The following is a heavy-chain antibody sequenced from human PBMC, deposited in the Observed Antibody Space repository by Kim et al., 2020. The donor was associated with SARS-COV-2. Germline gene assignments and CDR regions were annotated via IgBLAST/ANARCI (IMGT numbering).Heavy chain of an antibody. CDR1: GFTFSSYS. J-gene: IGHJ6*02. V-gene: IGHV3-48*02. CDR2: ISSSSSTI. Sequence: GGSLRLSCAASGFTFSSYSMNWVRQAPGKGLEWVSYISSSSSTIYYADSVKGRFTISRDNAKNSLYLQMNSLRDEDTAVYYCANVRRGLRYFDLLQGDVWGQGTTVTVSS. D-gene: IGHD3-9*01. CDR3: ANVRRGLRYFDLLQGDV.